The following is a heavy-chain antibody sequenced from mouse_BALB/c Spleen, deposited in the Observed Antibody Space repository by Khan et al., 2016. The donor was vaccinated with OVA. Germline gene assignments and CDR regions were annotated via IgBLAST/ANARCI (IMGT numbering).Heavy chain of an antibody. CDR1: GFTFSSYG. CDR2: ISSGGSYT. D-gene: IGHD2-3*01. V-gene: IGHV5-6*01. Sequence: EVELVESGGDLVKPGGSLKLSCAAPGFTFSSYGMSWVRQTPDKRLEWVATISSGGSYTYYPDNLKGRFTISRDNAKNTLYLQMSSLKSEDTAMYYCARQPGYYEGSAMDYWGQGTSVTVSS. J-gene: IGHJ4*01. CDR3: ARQPGYYEGSAMDY.